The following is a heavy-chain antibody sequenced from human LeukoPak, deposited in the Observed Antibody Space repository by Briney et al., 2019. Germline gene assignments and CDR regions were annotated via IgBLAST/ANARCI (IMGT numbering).Heavy chain of an antibody. CDR2: IYWDDDK. Sequence: SGPTLVNPTQTLTLTCTFSGFSLSTSGVGVGWIRQPPGKALELLAVIYWDDDKRYSPSLKSRLTITKDTSKNQVVLTMTNMDPVDTATYYCAHRRDGASWDYWGQGTLVTVSS. V-gene: IGHV2-5*02. CDR3: AHRRDGASWDY. CDR1: GFSLSTSGVG. D-gene: IGHD4/OR15-4a*01. J-gene: IGHJ4*02.